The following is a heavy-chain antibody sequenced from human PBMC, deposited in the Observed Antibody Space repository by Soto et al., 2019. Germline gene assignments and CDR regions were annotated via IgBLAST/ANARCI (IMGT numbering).Heavy chain of an antibody. D-gene: IGHD3-22*01. CDR3: ARHFVAVVIKGWGY. CDR1: GGSIDRSNYY. V-gene: IGHV4-39*01. Sequence: QLQLQESGPGLVKPSETLSLTCTVSGGSIDRSNYYCDWIRQPPGKGLEWIGTTYYNGNAYYNPSLKSRVTMSVYTSKNQFSLKLISVTAADTAVYYCARHFVAVVIKGWGYWGQGTLVTVSS. J-gene: IGHJ4*02. CDR2: TYYNGNA.